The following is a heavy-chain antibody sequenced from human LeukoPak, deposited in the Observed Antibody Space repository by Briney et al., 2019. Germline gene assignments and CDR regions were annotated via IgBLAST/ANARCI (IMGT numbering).Heavy chain of an antibody. CDR1: GGSISSGSYY. Sequence: SETLSLTCTVSGGSISSGSYYWSWIRQPAGKGLEWIGRIYTSGSTNYNPSLKSRVTISVDTSKNQFSLKLSSVTAADTAVYYCARGAGGSYPGKGAFDIWGQGTMVTVSS. CDR2: IYTSGST. D-gene: IGHD1-26*01. J-gene: IGHJ3*02. V-gene: IGHV4-61*02. CDR3: ARGAGGSYPGKGAFDI.